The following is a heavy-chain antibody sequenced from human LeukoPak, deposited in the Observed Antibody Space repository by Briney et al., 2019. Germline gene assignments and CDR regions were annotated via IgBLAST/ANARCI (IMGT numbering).Heavy chain of an antibody. J-gene: IGHJ5*02. D-gene: IGHD6-19*01. CDR2: ISTSDSTI. Sequence: GSLRLSCAASGFTFSDYYMSWIRQAPGKGLEWVSYISTSDSTIYYADSVKGRFTISRDNARNSLYLEMNSLRAEDTAVYYCARDNSEGQWLVGNWFDPWGQGTLVTVSS. CDR1: GFTFSDYY. V-gene: IGHV3-11*04. CDR3: ARDNSEGQWLVGNWFDP.